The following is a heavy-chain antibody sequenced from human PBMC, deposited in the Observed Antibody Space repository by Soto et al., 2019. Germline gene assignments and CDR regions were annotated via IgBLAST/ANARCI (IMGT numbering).Heavy chain of an antibody. CDR2: IRSKAYGGTT. V-gene: IGHV3-49*03. CDR3: TRPRGMATTSDAFDI. D-gene: IGHD5-12*01. Sequence: GGSLRLSCTASGFTFGDYAMSWFRQAPGKGLEWVGFIRSKAYGGTTEYAASVKGRFTISRDDSKSIAYLQMNSLKTEDTAVYYCTRPRGMATTSDAFDIWGQGTVVTVSS. J-gene: IGHJ3*02. CDR1: GFTFGDYA.